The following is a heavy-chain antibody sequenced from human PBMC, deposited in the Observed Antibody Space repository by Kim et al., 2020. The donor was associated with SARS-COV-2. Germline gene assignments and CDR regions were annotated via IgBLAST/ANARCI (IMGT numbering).Heavy chain of an antibody. V-gene: IGHV3-72*01. CDR2: ITNKGNTYT. CDR1: GFTFTAHY. Sequence: GGSLRLSCVASGFTFTAHYMDWVRQAPGKGLEWLTRITNKGNTYTSYAPSEKGSIIVSREASKNSLYLQMNSPRTEDTADYYCARDTATAMDDWGQGST. J-gene: IGHJ6*02. CDR3: ARDTATAMDD. D-gene: IGHD5-18*01.